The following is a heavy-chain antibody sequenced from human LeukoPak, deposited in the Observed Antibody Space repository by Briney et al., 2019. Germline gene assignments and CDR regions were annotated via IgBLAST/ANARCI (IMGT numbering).Heavy chain of an antibody. CDR2: ISSSSSYI. J-gene: IGHJ6*03. CDR3: ARNYGDFPYYYYYYMDV. D-gene: IGHD4-17*01. CDR1: GFTFSSYS. V-gene: IGHV3-21*04. Sequence: GGSLRLSCAASGFTFSSYSMNWVRQAPGKGLEWVSSISSSSSYIYYADSVKGRFTISRDNAKNSLYLQMNSLRAEDTALYYCARNYGDFPYYYYYYMDVCGKGTTVTVSS.